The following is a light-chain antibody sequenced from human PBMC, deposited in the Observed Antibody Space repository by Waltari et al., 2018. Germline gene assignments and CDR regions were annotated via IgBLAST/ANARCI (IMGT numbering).Light chain of an antibody. CDR1: QYINNY. Sequence: DIQMTQSPSSLSASVGDRVLITCRASQYINNYLNWYQQKPGKAPYLLIYAASTLHVGVPSRFSGSGSETEFTLTISGIQPEDFAAYYCQQIYSAPRMFGQGTKVEVK. J-gene: IGKJ1*01. V-gene: IGKV1-39*01. CDR3: QQIYSAPRM. CDR2: AAS.